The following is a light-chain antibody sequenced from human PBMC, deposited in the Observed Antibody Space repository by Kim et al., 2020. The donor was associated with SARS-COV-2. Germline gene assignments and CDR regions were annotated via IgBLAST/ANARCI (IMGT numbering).Light chain of an antibody. Sequence: SPGERATLSCRARQSVGSNLAWYQQKPGQAPRLLLYGASTRATGIPARFSGSGSGTEFTLIISSLQSEDVAVYYCQQFYNWPPITFGQGTRLEIK. J-gene: IGKJ5*01. CDR2: GAS. CDR3: QQFYNWPPIT. V-gene: IGKV3-15*01. CDR1: QSVGSN.